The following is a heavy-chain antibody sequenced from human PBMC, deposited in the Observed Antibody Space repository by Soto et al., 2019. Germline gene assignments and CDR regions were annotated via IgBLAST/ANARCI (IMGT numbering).Heavy chain of an antibody. V-gene: IGHV3-21*01. CDR1: GFTFSSYS. D-gene: IGHD3-22*01. J-gene: IGHJ3*02. CDR3: ARDLSPHYYDSSGYAFDI. CDR2: ISSSSSYI. Sequence: GGSLRLSRAASGFTFSSYSMNWVRQAPGKGLEWVSSISSSSSYIYYADSVKGRFTISRDNAKNSLYLQMNSLRAEDTAVYYCARDLSPHYYDSSGYAFDIWGQGTMVTVSS.